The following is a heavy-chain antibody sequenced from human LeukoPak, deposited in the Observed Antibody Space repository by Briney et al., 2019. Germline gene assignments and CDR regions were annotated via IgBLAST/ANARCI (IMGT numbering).Heavy chain of an antibody. CDR1: GFTFSSYA. V-gene: IGHV3-23*01. D-gene: IGHD2-2*01. CDR2: ISGSGGST. Sequence: GGSLRLSCAASGFTFSSYAMSWVRQAPGKGLEWVSAISGSGGSTYYADSVKGRFTISRDNSKNTLYLQMNSLRAEDTAVYYCSLGPAAGVDYYYYGMDVWGQGTTVTVSS. J-gene: IGHJ6*02. CDR3: SLGPAAGVDYYYYGMDV.